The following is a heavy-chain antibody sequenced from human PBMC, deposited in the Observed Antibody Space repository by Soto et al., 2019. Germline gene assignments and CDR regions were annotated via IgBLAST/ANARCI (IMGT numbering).Heavy chain of an antibody. CDR1: GFAFSNAW. J-gene: IGHJ4*02. V-gene: IGHV3-15*07. CDR2: IKRKIDDETT. D-gene: IGHD3-10*01. Sequence: EVQLVESGGGFVKPGGSLRLSCTASGFAFSNAWMNWVRQAPGKGLEWVGRIKRKIDDETTDYAAPVKGRFTISRDDSKHTLYLQMNSLKTEDTAMYYCSTIEMAAVTGDYWGQGTLVTVSS. CDR3: STIEMAAVTGDY.